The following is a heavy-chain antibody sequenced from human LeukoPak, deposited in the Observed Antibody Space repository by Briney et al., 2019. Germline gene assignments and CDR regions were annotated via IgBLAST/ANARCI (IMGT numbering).Heavy chain of an antibody. J-gene: IGHJ6*03. CDR3: ARAGYGDYWDYYYMDV. CDR1: GFTFSSYW. Sequence: PGGSLRLSCAASGFTFSSYWMHWVRQAPGKGLVWVSGISGSGGSTFYADSVRGRFTISRDNSKNTLYLQMNSLRVEDAAVYYCARAGYGDYWDYYYMDVWGKGTTVTISS. CDR2: ISGSGGST. D-gene: IGHD4-17*01. V-gene: IGHV3-23*01.